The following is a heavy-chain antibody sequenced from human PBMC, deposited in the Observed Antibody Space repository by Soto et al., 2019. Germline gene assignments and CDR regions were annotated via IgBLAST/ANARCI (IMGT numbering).Heavy chain of an antibody. V-gene: IGHV1-2*02. Sequence: ASVKVSCKASGYTFTGYYMHWVRQAPGQGLEWMGWINRNSGGTNYAQKFQGRVTMTRDTYISTDYMELSRLRSDDTAVYYCASDLVITFGGANLFYYYGMDVWGQGTTVTVSS. D-gene: IGHD3-16*01. CDR3: ASDLVITFGGANLFYYYGMDV. J-gene: IGHJ6*02. CDR1: GYTFTGYY. CDR2: INRNSGGT.